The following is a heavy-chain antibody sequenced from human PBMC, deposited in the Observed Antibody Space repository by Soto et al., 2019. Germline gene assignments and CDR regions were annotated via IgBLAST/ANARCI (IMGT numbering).Heavy chain of an antibody. D-gene: IGHD1-26*01. CDR1: GGTFSSYA. CDR2: IIPIFGTA. Sequence: GASVKVSCKASGGTFSSYAISWVRQAPGQGLEWMGGIIPIFGTANYAQKFQGRVTITADESTSTAYMELSSLGSEDTAVYYCARDWDKGYYYGMDVWGQGTTVTVSS. J-gene: IGHJ6*02. CDR3: ARDWDKGYYYGMDV. V-gene: IGHV1-69*13.